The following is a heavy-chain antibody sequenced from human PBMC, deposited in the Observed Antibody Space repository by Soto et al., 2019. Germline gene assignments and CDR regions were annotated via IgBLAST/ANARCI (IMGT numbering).Heavy chain of an antibody. V-gene: IGHV3-23*01. CDR1: GFTFSSYA. J-gene: IGHJ3*02. CDR3: ARGYDFWSGYYIGAFDI. Sequence: GGSLRLSCAASGFTFSSYAMSWVRQAPGKGLEWVSAISGSGGSTYYADSVKGRFTISRDNSKNTLYLQMNSLRAEDTAVYYCARGYDFWSGYYIGAFDIWGQGTMVTVSS. D-gene: IGHD3-3*01. CDR2: ISGSGGST.